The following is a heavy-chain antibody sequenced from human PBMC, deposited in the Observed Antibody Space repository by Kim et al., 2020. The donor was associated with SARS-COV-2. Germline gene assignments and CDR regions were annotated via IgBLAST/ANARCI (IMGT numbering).Heavy chain of an antibody. Sequence: GGSLRLSCAASGFTFSNYWMHWVRQAPGKGPVWVSRLNEDGSTTNYADSGKGRFTISRNNARNTLYLHMDSLRAEDTALYYCVRDLVGSDDLWGQGTLVTVSS. CDR2: LNEDGSTT. D-gene: IGHD5-12*01. J-gene: IGHJ1*01. V-gene: IGHV3-74*01. CDR3: VRDLVGSDDL. CDR1: GFTFSNYW.